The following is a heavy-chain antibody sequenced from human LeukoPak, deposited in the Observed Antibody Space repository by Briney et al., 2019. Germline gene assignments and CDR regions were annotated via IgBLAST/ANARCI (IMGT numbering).Heavy chain of an antibody. CDR2: IKQDGSEK. Sequence: PGGSLRLSCAASGFTFSSYWMSWVRQAPGKGLEWVANIKQDGSEKYYVDSVKGRFTISRDNAKNSLYLQMNSLRAEDTAVYYCARGRYCSGGSCYSVYYYYYYMDVWGKGTTVTVSS. J-gene: IGHJ6*03. CDR3: ARGRYCSGGSCYSVYYYYYYMDV. V-gene: IGHV3-7*01. D-gene: IGHD2-15*01. CDR1: GFTFSSYW.